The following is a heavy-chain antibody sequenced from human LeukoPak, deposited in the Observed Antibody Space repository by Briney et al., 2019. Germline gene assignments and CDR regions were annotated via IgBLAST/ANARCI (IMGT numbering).Heavy chain of an antibody. Sequence: GGSLRLSCAASEFTFRDYFMSWIRQAPGKGLEWVAYTNTAGNTIYYADSMKGRFTISRDNAKNSLYLQMNTLRAEDTAVYYCARATYDSSAVDAFDFWGQGTMVTVSP. J-gene: IGHJ3*01. V-gene: IGHV3-11*01. CDR2: TNTAGNTI. CDR3: ARATYDSSAVDAFDF. D-gene: IGHD3-22*01. CDR1: EFTFRDYF.